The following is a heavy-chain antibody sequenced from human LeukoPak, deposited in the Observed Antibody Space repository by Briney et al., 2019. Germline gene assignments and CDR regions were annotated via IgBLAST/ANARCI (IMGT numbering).Heavy chain of an antibody. V-gene: IGHV1-3*01. Sequence: ASVKVSCKAYGYTFTDYAMHWVRQAPGQRLEWMGWINAGNGNTKYSQKFQVRVTITRDTSASTAYMELSGLRSEDTAVYYCARDLSQFVSGTFVYWGQGTLVTVSS. CDR1: GYTFTDYA. CDR3: ARDLSQFVSGTFVY. J-gene: IGHJ4*02. CDR2: INAGNGNT. D-gene: IGHD3-10*01.